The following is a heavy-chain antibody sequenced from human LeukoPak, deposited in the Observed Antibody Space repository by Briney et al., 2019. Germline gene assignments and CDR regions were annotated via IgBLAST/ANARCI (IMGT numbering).Heavy chain of an antibody. CDR1: GFTFSSYA. J-gene: IGHJ5*02. V-gene: IGHV3-30*04. CDR3: ARDQQRGIQLWFGH. CDR2: ISYDGKNQ. D-gene: IGHD7-27*01. Sequence: GGSLRLSCAASGFTFSSYAMHWVRQAPGKGLEWVAIISYDGKNQYYGGSVKGRFTISRDNSKHTLYLQMNNLRVEDTAVYYCARDQQRGIQLWFGHWGQGTLVTVSS.